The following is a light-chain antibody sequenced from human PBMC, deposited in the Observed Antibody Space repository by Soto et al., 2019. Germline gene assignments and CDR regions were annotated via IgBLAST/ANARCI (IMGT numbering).Light chain of an antibody. Sequence: IQLTQSPSSLSASVGDTVTITCRASQGISSYLGWYQQKPGKAPELLISGIYSLQSGVPSRFSGSGSRTDFTLTINSLQPEDFATYYCLQHNTYPWTFGQGTKVEIK. CDR3: LQHNTYPWT. V-gene: IGKV1-9*01. CDR2: GIY. CDR1: QGISSY. J-gene: IGKJ1*01.